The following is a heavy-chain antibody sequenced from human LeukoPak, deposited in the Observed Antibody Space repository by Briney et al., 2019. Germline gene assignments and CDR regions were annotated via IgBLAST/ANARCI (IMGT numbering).Heavy chain of an antibody. CDR1: GYSFTSYW. CDR3: ARLMGDDSSGYYLDAFDI. Sequence: GESLKIFCKGSGYSFTSYWIGWVRQMPGKGLEWMGIIYPGHSDTRYSPSFQGQVTNSADKSISNAYLQWSSLKASDTAMYYCARLMGDDSSGYYLDAFDIWGQGTMVTVSS. D-gene: IGHD3-22*01. J-gene: IGHJ3*02. CDR2: IYPGHSDT. V-gene: IGHV5-51*01.